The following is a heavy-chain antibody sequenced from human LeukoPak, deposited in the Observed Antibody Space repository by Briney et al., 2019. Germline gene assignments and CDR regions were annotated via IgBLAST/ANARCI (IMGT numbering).Heavy chain of an antibody. J-gene: IGHJ4*02. CDR2: IWSDGSNQ. CDR3: AIHSEQQLANY. CDR1: GFTFSSYG. Sequence: GSLRFSCAASGFTFSSYGMHWVRQAPGKGLEWVAIIWSDGSNQYYADSVKGRFTISRDNSKNTLFLQMSSLRAEDTAVYYCAIHSEQQLANYWGQGTLVTVSS. V-gene: IGHV3-33*01. D-gene: IGHD6-13*01.